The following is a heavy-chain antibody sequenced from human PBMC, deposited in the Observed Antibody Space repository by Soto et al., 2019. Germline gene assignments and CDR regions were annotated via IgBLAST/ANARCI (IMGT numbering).Heavy chain of an antibody. V-gene: IGHV1-18*01. CDR1: GDTFTIYG. D-gene: IGHD2-15*01. Sequence: GASVKFSCKASGDTFTIYGISWVRQAPGQGLEWMGWISAYNGNTNYAQKLQGRVTMTTDTSTSTAYMELRSLRSDDTAVYYCARDLPGTHVVVVAASFDYWGQGTLVTVSS. CDR3: ARDLPGTHVVVVAASFDY. J-gene: IGHJ4*02. CDR2: ISAYNGNT.